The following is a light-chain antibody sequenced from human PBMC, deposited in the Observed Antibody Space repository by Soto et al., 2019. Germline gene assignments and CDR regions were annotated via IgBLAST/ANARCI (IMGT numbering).Light chain of an antibody. CDR1: QSVIKY. CDR2: GAS. J-gene: IGKJ1*01. V-gene: IGKV3-20*01. Sequence: EIVLTQSPGTLALSPGEGATLSCRASQSVIKYLAWYQQKPGQAPRLLIYGASSRATGIPDSFSGSGSGTDFTLTISRLEPEDFAVYYCRQYGGSPQTFGQGTKV. CDR3: RQYGGSPQT.